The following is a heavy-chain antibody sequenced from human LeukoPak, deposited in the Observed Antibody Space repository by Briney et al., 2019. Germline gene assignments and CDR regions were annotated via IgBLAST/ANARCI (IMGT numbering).Heavy chain of an antibody. Sequence: ASVKVSCKASGYTFTGYYIHWVRQVPGQGLEWMGWISPSSGGTNYAQKFQGRVTMTRGTSISTAYMDLSRLTSDDTAVYYCARGGAQEYRSGWLVGNLDYWGQGTLATVSS. CDR1: GYTFTGYY. CDR2: ISPSSGGT. CDR3: ARGGAQEYRSGWLVGNLDY. J-gene: IGHJ4*02. D-gene: IGHD6-19*01. V-gene: IGHV1-2*02.